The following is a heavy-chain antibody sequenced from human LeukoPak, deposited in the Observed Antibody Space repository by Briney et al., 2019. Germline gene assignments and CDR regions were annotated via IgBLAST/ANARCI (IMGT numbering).Heavy chain of an antibody. CDR1: GFTFSDHY. CDR3: ARVIVGATGGNWFDP. CDR2: TRNKANSYTT. D-gene: IGHD1-26*01. V-gene: IGHV3-72*01. J-gene: IGHJ5*02. Sequence: GGSLRLSCAASGFTFSDHYMDWVRQAPGKGREWVGRTRNKANSYTTEYAASVKGRFTISRDDSKNSLYLQMNGLKTEDTAVYYCARVIVGATGGNWFDPWGQGTLVTVSS.